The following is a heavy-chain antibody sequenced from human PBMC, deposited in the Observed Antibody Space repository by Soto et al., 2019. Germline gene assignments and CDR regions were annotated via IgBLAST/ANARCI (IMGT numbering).Heavy chain of an antibody. CDR3: AREPYYDFWSGYTDY. CDR2: INHSGST. Sequence: PSETLSLTCDVYGVSFSGHIWTWIRQTPGKGLQWIGQINHSGSTYYNPSLKSRVTISVDTSKNQFSLKLSSVTAADTAVYYCAREPYYDFWSGYTDYWGQGTLVTSPQ. J-gene: IGHJ4*02. D-gene: IGHD3-3*01. V-gene: IGHV4-34*01. CDR1: GVSFSGHI.